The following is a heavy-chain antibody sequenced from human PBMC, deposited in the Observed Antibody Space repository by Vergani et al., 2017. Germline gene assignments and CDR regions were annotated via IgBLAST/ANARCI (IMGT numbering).Heavy chain of an antibody. D-gene: IGHD2-21*01. V-gene: IGHV4-38-2*01. J-gene: IGHJ2*01. Sequence: QVRLEESGPGLVKPSETLSLTCSVSGYSIGSGFYWAWIRQSPGEGLQWLTSIHNRGKTYHNPSLKSRVSVSLDTSKNRFSHNLTSVTATDTAVYYGARSQGDYWYFELWGPGTLVTVSS. CDR2: IHNRGKT. CDR1: GYSIGSGFY. CDR3: ARSQGDYWYFEL.